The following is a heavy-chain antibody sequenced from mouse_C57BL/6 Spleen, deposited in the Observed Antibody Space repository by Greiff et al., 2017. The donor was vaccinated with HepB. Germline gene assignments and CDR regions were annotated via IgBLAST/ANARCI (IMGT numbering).Heavy chain of an antibody. Sequence: EVQVVESGGGLVKPGGSLKLSCAASGFTFSSYAMSWVRQTPEKRLEWVATISDGGSYTYYPDNVKGRFTISRDNAKNNLYLQMSHLKSEDTAMYYCARDPIRYPFAYWGQGTLVTVSA. D-gene: IGHD2-12*01. J-gene: IGHJ3*01. V-gene: IGHV5-4*01. CDR2: ISDGGSYT. CDR1: GFTFSSYA. CDR3: ARDPIRYPFAY.